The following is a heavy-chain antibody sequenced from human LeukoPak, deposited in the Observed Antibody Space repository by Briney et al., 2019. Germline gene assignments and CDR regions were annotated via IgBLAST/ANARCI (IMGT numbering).Heavy chain of an antibody. CDR1: GGSFRGYY. CDR2: INHSGWT. V-gene: IGHV4-34*01. J-gene: IGHJ4*02. D-gene: IGHD4-11*01. Sequence: SETLSLTCPVYGGSFRGYYWSWIRQPPAKGLEWIGEINHSGWTNYNPSLKSQVTISVDTSKNQFYLKMTSVNAEDTAVCYFARGSPKIARPTVTTVGVFDYWGEGSLVTVSS. CDR3: ARGSPKIARPTVTTVGVFDY.